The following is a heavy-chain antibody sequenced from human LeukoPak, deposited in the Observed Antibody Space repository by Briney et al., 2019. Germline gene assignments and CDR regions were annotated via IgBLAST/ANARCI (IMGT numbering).Heavy chain of an antibody. V-gene: IGHV3-21*01. D-gene: IGHD3-3*01. J-gene: IGHJ4*02. CDR3: ARGYYDFSTGYYSAFDY. Sequence: PGGSLRLSCAASGFTFSSYSMNWVRQAPGKGLERVSSISSSSSYIYYADSVKGRFTISRDNAKNSLYLQMNSLRAEDTAVYYCARGYYDFSTGYYSAFDYWGQGTLVTVSS. CDR2: ISSSSSYI. CDR1: GFTFSSYS.